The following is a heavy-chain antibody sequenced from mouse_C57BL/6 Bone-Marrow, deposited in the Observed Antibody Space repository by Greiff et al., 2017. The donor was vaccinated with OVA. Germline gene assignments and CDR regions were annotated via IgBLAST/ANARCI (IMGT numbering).Heavy chain of an antibody. Sequence: VQLQQPGAELVMPGASVKLSCKASGYTFTSYWMHWVKQRPGQGLEWIGEIDPSDSYTNYNQKFKGKSTLTVDKSSSTAYMQLSSLTSEDSAVYYCARANLQYYYAMDYWGQGTSVTVSS. CDR1: GYTFTSYW. V-gene: IGHV1-69*01. CDR2: IDPSDSYT. J-gene: IGHJ4*01. CDR3: ARANLQYYYAMDY.